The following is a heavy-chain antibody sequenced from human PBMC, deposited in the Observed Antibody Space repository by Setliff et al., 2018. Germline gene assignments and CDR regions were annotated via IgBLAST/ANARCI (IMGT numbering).Heavy chain of an antibody. CDR2: ISPYSGES. CDR3: TRSRGPRVVLAADFDF. CDR1: GFRFTSFG. V-gene: IGHV1-18*01. D-gene: IGHD3-16*01. Sequence: ASVKVSCKTSGFRFTSFGFSWVRQVPGQGLEWMGWISPYSGESNYAQKFQDRLTVTADTSTKTTYMELRSLTSDDTAVYFCTRSRGPRVVLAADFDFWGQGTLVTVSS. J-gene: IGHJ4*02.